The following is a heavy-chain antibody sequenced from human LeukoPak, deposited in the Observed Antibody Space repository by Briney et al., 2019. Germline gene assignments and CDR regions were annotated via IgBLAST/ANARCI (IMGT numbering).Heavy chain of an antibody. J-gene: IGHJ1*01. V-gene: IGHV4-4*02. D-gene: IGHD6-19*01. CDR3: AVSSGDSSGWYNPFQH. CDR1: GGSISSSNW. Sequence: PSETLSLTCAVSGGSISSSNWWSWVRQPPGKGLEWIGEIYHSGSTNYNPSLKSRVTISVDKSKNQFSLKLSSVTAADTAVYYCAVSSGDSSGWYNPFQHWGQGTLVTVSS. CDR2: IYHSGST.